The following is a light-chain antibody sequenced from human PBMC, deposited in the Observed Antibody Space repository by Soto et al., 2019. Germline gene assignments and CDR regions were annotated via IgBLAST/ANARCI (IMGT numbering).Light chain of an antibody. V-gene: IGKV3-11*01. CDR3: QQRSNWPPWT. Sequence: EIVLTQSPAILSLSPGERATLSCRASQSVRSYLAWYQQKPGQAPRLLIYDASNRATGIPARFSGSGSGTDFTLTISSLEPEDFAVYYCQQRSNWPPWTFGQGTKVEIK. J-gene: IGKJ1*01. CDR1: QSVRSY. CDR2: DAS.